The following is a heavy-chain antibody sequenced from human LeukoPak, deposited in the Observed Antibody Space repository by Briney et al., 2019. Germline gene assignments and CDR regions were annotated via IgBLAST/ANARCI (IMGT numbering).Heavy chain of an antibody. V-gene: IGHV3-30-3*01. CDR2: ISYDGNNN. D-gene: IGHD1-26*01. CDR1: VLTFSIYS. CDR3: ARPTGWGAHQVSYGMDV. J-gene: IGHJ6*02. Sequence: GGSLGLFCASSVLTFSIYSMHWVRHAPTKGLEYVAVISYDGNNNYYADSVKGRFTISRDNSKNTLYLQMNSLRVEDTAVYYCARPTGWGAHQVSYGMDVWGQGTTVTVSS.